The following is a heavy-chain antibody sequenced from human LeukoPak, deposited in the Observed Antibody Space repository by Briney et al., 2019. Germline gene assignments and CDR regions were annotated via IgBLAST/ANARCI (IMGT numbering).Heavy chain of an antibody. CDR3: AKAGLVRGGALDS. Sequence: GGSLRLSCAASRFTFSTYAMTWVRQAPGKGLEWVSSITGSGDGTSAADSVKGRFSISRDNSKNTLYLQMNSLRVEDTAVYYCAKAGLVRGGALDSWGQGTLVTVSS. J-gene: IGHJ4*02. V-gene: IGHV3-23*01. D-gene: IGHD4/OR15-4a*01. CDR2: ITGSGDGT. CDR1: RFTFSTYA.